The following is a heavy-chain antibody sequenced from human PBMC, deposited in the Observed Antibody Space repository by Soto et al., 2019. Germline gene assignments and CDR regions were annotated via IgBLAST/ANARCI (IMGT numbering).Heavy chain of an antibody. Sequence: AGGSLRLSCAASGFTFSSYSMNWVRQAPGKGLEWVSSISSSSSYIYYADSVKGRFTISRDNAKNSLYLQMNSLRAEDTAVYYCARDKCGGDCYSLLNWFDPWGQGTLVTVSS. V-gene: IGHV3-21*01. CDR2: ISSSSSYI. D-gene: IGHD2-21*02. CDR3: ARDKCGGDCYSLLNWFDP. J-gene: IGHJ5*02. CDR1: GFTFSSYS.